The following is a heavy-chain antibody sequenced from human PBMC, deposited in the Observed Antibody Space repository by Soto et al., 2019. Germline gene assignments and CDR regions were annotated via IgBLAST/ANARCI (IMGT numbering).Heavy chain of an antibody. J-gene: IGHJ4*02. CDR1: GGSISSGDYY. D-gene: IGHD2-8*01. V-gene: IGHV4-30-4*01. CDR2: ILYSGST. Sequence: QVQLQESGPGLVKPSQTLSLTCTVSGGSISSGDYYWCWIRQPPGKGLEWIGYILYSGSTNYNPSLESRLTISVDTSQNQFSLKLTSVTAADTAVYYCARNGALDYWGRGTLVTVSS. CDR3: ARNGALDY.